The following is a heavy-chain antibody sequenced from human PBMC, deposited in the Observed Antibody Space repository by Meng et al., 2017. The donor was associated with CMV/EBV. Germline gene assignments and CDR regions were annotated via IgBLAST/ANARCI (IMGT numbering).Heavy chain of an antibody. Sequence: SLKISCAASGFSFSHYAMHWVRQTPGKGLEWVAVISYDGSNKYYADSVKGRFTISRDNSKNTLYLQMNSLRAEDTAVYYCAKDRCSSTSCYTDLPYWGQGTLVTVSS. J-gene: IGHJ4*02. V-gene: IGHV3-30*04. CDR1: GFSFSHYA. CDR2: ISYDGSNK. CDR3: AKDRCSSTSCYTDLPY. D-gene: IGHD2-2*02.